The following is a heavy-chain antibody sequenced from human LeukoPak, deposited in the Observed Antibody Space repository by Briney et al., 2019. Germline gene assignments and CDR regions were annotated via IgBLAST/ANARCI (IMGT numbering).Heavy chain of an antibody. Sequence: SETLSLTCTVSGGSISSYYWSWIRQPPGKGLEWIGYIYYSGSTNYNPSLKSRVTISVDTSKNQFSLKLSSVTAADTAVYYCARVREEYYFDYWGQGTLVTVSP. V-gene: IGHV4-59*01. CDR2: IYYSGST. CDR3: ARVREEYYFDY. CDR1: GGSISSYY. J-gene: IGHJ4*02.